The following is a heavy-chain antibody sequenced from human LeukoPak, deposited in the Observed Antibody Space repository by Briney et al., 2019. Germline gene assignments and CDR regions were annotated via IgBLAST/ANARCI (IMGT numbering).Heavy chain of an antibody. D-gene: IGHD6-6*01. V-gene: IGHV4-4*09. J-gene: IGHJ4*02. CDR1: GGSISSYY. CDR3: ARSIAASYYFDY. CDR2: IYTSGST. Sequence: PSETLSLTCSVSGGSISSYYWSWIRQPPGKGLEWIGYIYTSGSTNYNPSLKSRVTISVDTSKNQFSLKLSSVTAEDTGVYYCARSIAASYYFDYWGQGTLVTVSS.